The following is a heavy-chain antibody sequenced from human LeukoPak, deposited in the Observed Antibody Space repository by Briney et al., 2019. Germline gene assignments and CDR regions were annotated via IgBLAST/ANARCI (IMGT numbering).Heavy chain of an antibody. Sequence: GGSLRLSCAASGFTFSSYEMNWVRQAPGKGLEWVSAISGSGGSTYYADSVKGRFTISRDNSKNTLYLQMNSLRAEDTAVYYCAKDMYYYDSSGYDAFWAPGYFDLWGRGTLVTVSS. J-gene: IGHJ2*01. CDR3: AKDMYYYDSSGYDAFWAPGYFDL. D-gene: IGHD3-22*01. CDR2: ISGSGGST. CDR1: GFTFSSYE. V-gene: IGHV3-23*01.